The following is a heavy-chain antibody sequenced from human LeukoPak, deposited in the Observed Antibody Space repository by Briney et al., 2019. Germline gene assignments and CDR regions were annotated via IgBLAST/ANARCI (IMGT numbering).Heavy chain of an antibody. CDR3: ARDNYDDVWGSYRYLDY. CDR2: IYYSGST. CDR1: GGSISSYY. V-gene: IGHV4-59*01. J-gene: IGHJ4*02. Sequence: SETLSLTCTVSGGSISSYYWSWIRQPPGKGLEWIGYIYYSGSTNYNPSLKSRVTISVDTSKNQFSLRLSSVTAADTAVYYCARDNYDDVWGSYRYLDYWGQGTLVTVSS. D-gene: IGHD3-16*02.